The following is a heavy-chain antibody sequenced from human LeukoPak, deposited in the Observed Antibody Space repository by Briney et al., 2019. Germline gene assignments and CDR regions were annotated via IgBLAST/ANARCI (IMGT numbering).Heavy chain of an antibody. V-gene: IGHV3-21*01. CDR2: ISSSGTYI. J-gene: IGHJ4*02. Sequence: PGGSLRLSCAASGFTFSTNSMNWVRQAPGKGLEWVASISSSGTYIYYPESLKGRFTVSRDNAKNSVYLQMNNLRAEDTAVYYCARDVARDISCYTDWGQGTLVTVSS. CDR1: GFTFSTNS. D-gene: IGHD2-2*02. CDR3: ARDVARDISCYTD.